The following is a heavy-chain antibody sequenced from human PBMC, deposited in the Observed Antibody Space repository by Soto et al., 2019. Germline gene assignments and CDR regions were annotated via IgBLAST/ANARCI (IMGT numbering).Heavy chain of an antibody. Sequence: SVKVSCKASGGTFSSYAISWVRQAPGQGLEWMGGIIPIFGTANYAQKFQGRVTITADESTSTAYMELSSLRSEDTAVYYCARYRSYGDSLWFDPWGQGTLVTVSS. J-gene: IGHJ5*02. CDR3: ARYRSYGDSLWFDP. V-gene: IGHV1-69*13. D-gene: IGHD4-17*01. CDR2: IIPIFGTA. CDR1: GGTFSSYA.